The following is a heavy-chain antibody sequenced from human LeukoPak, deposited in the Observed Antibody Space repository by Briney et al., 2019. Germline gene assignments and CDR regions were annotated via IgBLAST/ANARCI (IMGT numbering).Heavy chain of an antibody. D-gene: IGHD3-9*01. Sequence: PGGSLRLSCAASGFTFSSYWMSWVRQAPGKGLEWVANIKQDGSEKYYVDSVKGRFTISRDNAKNSLYLQMNSLRAEDTAVYYCARDRISALRYFDWLSQREEYFQHWGQGTLVTVSS. CDR3: ARDRISALRYFDWLSQREEYFQH. CDR2: IKQDGSEK. CDR1: GFTFSSYW. J-gene: IGHJ1*01. V-gene: IGHV3-7*01.